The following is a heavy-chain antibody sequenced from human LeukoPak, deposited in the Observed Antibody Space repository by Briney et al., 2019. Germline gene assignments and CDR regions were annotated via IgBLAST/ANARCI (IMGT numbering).Heavy chain of an antibody. V-gene: IGHV4-59*01. CDR1: GGSISSYY. Sequence: SETLSLTCTVSGGSISSYYWSWIRQPPGKGLEWIGYIYYSGSTNYNPSLKSRVTISVDTSKNHFSLKLSSVTAADTAVYYCARGSIVVVPAAMYDYWGQGTLVTVSS. CDR2: IYYSGST. CDR3: ARGSIVVVPAAMYDY. D-gene: IGHD2-2*01. J-gene: IGHJ4*02.